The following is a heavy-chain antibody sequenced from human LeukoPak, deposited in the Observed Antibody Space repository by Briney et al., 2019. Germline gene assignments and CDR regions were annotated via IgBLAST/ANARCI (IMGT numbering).Heavy chain of an antibody. J-gene: IGHJ4*02. CDR1: GDSVSSNSAA. V-gene: IGHV6-1*01. CDR3: ARSTEEPGIAVAMDPLDY. CDR2: TYYRSKWYN. D-gene: IGHD6-19*01. Sequence: PSQTLSLTCAISGDSVSSNSAAWNWIRQSPSRGLEWLGRTYYRSKWYNDYAVSVKSQITINPDTSKNQFSLQLNSVTPEDTAVYYCARSTEEPGIAVAMDPLDYWGQGTLVTVSS.